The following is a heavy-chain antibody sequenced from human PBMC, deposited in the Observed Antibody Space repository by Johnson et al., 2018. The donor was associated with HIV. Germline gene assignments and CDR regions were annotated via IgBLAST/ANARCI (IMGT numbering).Heavy chain of an antibody. CDR3: ARTTLRFLDRGDDAFDI. J-gene: IGHJ3*02. D-gene: IGHD3-3*01. V-gene: IGHV3-30*04. CDR2: ISYDGSNK. Sequence: VQLVESGGGVVQPGRSLRLSCAASGFTFSSYAMHWVRQAPGKGLEWVAVISYDGSNKYFADSVKGRFTISRDNAKNSLYLQMISLRAEDTAVYYCARTTLRFLDRGDDAFDIWGQGTMVTVSS. CDR1: GFTFSSYA.